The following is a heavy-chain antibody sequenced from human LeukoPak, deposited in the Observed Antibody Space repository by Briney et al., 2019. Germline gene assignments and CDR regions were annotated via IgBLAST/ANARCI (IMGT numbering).Heavy chain of an antibody. V-gene: IGHV4-38-2*02. D-gene: IGHD6-13*01. CDR3: ARGNFRIAAADY. CDR2: IYHSGST. CDR1: GYSISSGYY. J-gene: IGHJ4*02. Sequence: SETLSLTCTVSGYSISSGYYWGWLRQPPGKGLEWIGSIYHSGSTYYNPSLKSRVTISVDTSKNQFSLKLSSVTAADTAVYYCARGNFRIAAADYWGQGTLVTVSS.